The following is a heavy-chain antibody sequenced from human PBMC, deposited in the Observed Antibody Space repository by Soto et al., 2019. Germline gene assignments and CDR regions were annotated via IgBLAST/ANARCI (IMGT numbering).Heavy chain of an antibody. CDR3: AKTWSGFGEFFDY. CDR2: ISWNSGSI. D-gene: IGHD3-10*01. Sequence: GGSLRLSCAASGFTFDDYAMHWVRQAPGKGLEWVSGISWNSGSIGYADSVKGRFTISRDNAKNSLYLQMNSLRAEDTALYYCAKTWSGFGEFFDYWGQGTLVTVSS. CDR1: GFTFDDYA. J-gene: IGHJ4*02. V-gene: IGHV3-9*01.